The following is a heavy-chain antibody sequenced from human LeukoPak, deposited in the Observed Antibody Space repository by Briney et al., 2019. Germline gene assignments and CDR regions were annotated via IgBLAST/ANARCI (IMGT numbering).Heavy chain of an antibody. D-gene: IGHD4-17*01. CDR2: INPNSGGT. J-gene: IGHJ4*02. V-gene: IGHV1-2*02. CDR3: AMGKDYGDYTGFDY. Sequence: GASVKVSCKASGYTFTCYYMHWVRQAPGQGLEWMGWINPNSGGTNYAQKFQGRVTMTRDTSISTAYMELSRLRSDDTAVYYCAMGKDYGDYTGFDYWGQGTLVTVSS. CDR1: GYTFTCYY.